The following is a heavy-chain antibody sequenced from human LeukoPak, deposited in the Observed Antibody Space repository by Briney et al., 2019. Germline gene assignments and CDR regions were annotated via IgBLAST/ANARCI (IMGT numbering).Heavy chain of an antibody. CDR1: GFTFRSYG. D-gene: IGHD3-9*01. CDR3: AKIYDILTDFDY. V-gene: IGHV3-30*18. J-gene: IGHJ4*02. CDR2: ISYDGSNK. Sequence: GGSLRLSCAASGFTFRSYGMHWVRQAPGKGLEWVAVISYDGSNKYYADSVKGRFTISRDNSKNTLYLQMNSLRAEDTAVYYCAKIYDILTDFDYWGQGTLVTVSS.